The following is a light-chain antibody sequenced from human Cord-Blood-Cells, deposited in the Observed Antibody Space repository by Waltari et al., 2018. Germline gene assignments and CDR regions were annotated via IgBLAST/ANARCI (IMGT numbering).Light chain of an antibody. Sequence: EIVMTQSPATLSVSPGERATLSCWASQSVSSNLAWYQQKPGQAPRLLIYGASTRDTGIPARFSGSGSGTEFTLTISSLQSEDFAVYYCQQYNNWLYSFGQGTKLEIK. CDR1: QSVSSN. CDR3: QQYNNWLYS. V-gene: IGKV3-15*01. J-gene: IGKJ2*03. CDR2: GAS.